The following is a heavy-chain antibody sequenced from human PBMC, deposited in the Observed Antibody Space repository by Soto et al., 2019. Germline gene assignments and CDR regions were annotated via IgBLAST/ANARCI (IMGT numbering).Heavy chain of an antibody. D-gene: IGHD5-12*01. J-gene: IGHJ4*02. V-gene: IGHV1-3*01. CDR2: INAGNGNT. Sequence: QVQLVQSGAEVKKPGASVKVSCKASGYTFTSYAMLWVRQAPGQRLEWMGWINAGNGNTKYSQKFQGRVTITRDTSASTAYMELSSLRSEDTAVYYCAIVQNLEMATPWGQGTLVTVSS. CDR1: GYTFTSYA. CDR3: AIVQNLEMATP.